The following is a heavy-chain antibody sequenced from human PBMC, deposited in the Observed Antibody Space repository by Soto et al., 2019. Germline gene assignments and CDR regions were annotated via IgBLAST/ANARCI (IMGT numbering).Heavy chain of an antibody. CDR2: ISYDGINK. J-gene: IGHJ4*02. Sequence: QVQLVGSGGGVVQPGRSLRLSCAASGFTFSSYGMHWVRQAPGKGLEWVAFISYDGINKYYADSVKGRFTISRDNSKNTLYLPMSSLRAEETAVYYCAKARWVRQLRSYFDYWGQGTLVTVSS. CDR1: GFTFSSYG. CDR3: AKARWVRQLRSYFDY. V-gene: IGHV3-30*18. D-gene: IGHD4-17*01.